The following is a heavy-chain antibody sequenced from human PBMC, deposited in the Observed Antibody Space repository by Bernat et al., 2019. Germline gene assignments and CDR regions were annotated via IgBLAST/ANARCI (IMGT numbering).Heavy chain of an antibody. J-gene: IGHJ4*02. CDR3: AKSPRSRHAVDY. CDR2: ISYDGSNK. Sequence: QVQLVESGGGVVQPGRSLRLSCAASGFTFSSYGMHWVRQAPGKGLEWVAVISYDGSNKYYADSVKGRFTISRDNSKNTLYLQMNSLRAEDTAVYYCAKSPRSRHAVDYWGQGTLVTVSS. CDR1: GFTFSSYG. V-gene: IGHV3-30*18.